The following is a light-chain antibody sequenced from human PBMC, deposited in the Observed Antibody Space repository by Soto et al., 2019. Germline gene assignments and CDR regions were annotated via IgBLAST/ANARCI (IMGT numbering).Light chain of an antibody. CDR3: KKYGSAPLT. CDR2: GAS. Sequence: EIVLTQSPGTLSLSPGERATLSCRASQSVSSSYLAWYQQKPGQAPRLLIYGASSKATGLPDRFSGSGSGTDFTLTISSLEPEDVAVYYCKKYGSAPLTFGGGTKVEIK. J-gene: IGKJ4*01. V-gene: IGKV3-20*01. CDR1: QSVSSSY.